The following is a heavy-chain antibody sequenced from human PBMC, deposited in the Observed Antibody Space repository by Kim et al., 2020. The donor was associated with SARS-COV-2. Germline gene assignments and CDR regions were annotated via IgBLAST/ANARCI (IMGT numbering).Heavy chain of an antibody. Sequence: GGSLRLSCAASGFTFSDYYMSWIRQAPGKGLEWVSYISSSGSTIYYADSVKGRFTISRDNAKNSLYLQMNSLRAEDTAVYYCARDLKAGYSSGWYFRYYFDYWGQGTLVTVSS. V-gene: IGHV3-11*01. CDR1: GFTFSDYY. J-gene: IGHJ4*02. CDR3: ARDLKAGYSSGWYFRYYFDY. D-gene: IGHD6-19*01. CDR2: ISSSGSTI.